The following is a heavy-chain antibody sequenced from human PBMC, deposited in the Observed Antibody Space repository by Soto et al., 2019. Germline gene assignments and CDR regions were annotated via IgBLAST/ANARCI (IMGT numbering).Heavy chain of an antibody. D-gene: IGHD3-16*02. V-gene: IGHV4-31*03. CDR2: IYYSGST. Sequence: SETLSLTCTVSGGSISSGGYYWSWIRQHPGKGLEWIGYIYYSGSTYYNPSLKSRVTISVDTSKNRFSLKLSSVTAADTAVYYCARELRYDYIWGSYRSIYDAFDIWGQGTMVTVSS. CDR3: ARELRYDYIWGSYRSIYDAFDI. CDR1: GGSISSGGYY. J-gene: IGHJ3*02.